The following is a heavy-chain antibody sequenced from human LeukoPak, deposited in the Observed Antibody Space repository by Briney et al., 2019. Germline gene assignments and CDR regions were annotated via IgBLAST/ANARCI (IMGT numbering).Heavy chain of an antibody. Sequence: AGGSLRLSCAASGFTFSSYAMSWVRQAPGKGLEWVSAISGSGGSTYYADSVKGRFTISRDNSKNTLYLQMNSLRAEDTAVYYCAKNPTYYYGSGSPGVYFDYWGQGTLVTVSS. CDR3: AKNPTYYYGSGSPGVYFDY. CDR1: GFTFSSYA. V-gene: IGHV3-23*01. J-gene: IGHJ4*02. CDR2: ISGSGGST. D-gene: IGHD3-10*01.